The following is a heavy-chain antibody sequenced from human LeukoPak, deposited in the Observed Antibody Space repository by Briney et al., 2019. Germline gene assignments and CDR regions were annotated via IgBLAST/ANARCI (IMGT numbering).Heavy chain of an antibody. CDR1: GGSFSGYY. CDR3: ARYDFWSGYYFDY. Sequence: SETLSLTCAVYGGSFSGYYWSWIRQPPGKGLEWIGEINHSGSTNYNPSLKSRVTISVDTSKNRFSLKLSSVTAADTAVYYCARYDFWSGYYFDYWGQGTLVTVSS. CDR2: INHSGST. J-gene: IGHJ4*02. D-gene: IGHD3-3*01. V-gene: IGHV4-34*01.